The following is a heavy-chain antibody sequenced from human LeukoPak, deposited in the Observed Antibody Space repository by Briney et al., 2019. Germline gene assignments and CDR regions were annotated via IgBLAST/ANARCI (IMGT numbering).Heavy chain of an antibody. J-gene: IGHJ6*03. CDR2: ISYDGSNK. CDR1: GFTFSSYG. D-gene: IGHD2-15*01. CDR3: AKGGGYYYYMDV. Sequence: GGSLRLSCAASGFTFSSYGMHWVRQAPGKGLEWVAVISYDGSNKYYGDSVKGRFTISRDNSKNTLYLQMNSLRTEDTAVYFCAKGGGYYYYMDVWGKGTTVTVSS. V-gene: IGHV3-30*18.